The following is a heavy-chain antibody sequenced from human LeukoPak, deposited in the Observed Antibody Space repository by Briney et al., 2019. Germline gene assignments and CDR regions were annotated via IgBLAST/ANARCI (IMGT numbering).Heavy chain of an antibody. CDR3: AREDSVNYYGSGSPGY. D-gene: IGHD3-10*01. CDR2: ISYDGSSE. J-gene: IGHJ4*02. Sequence: GGSLRLSCAASGFTFRDYAIHWVRQAPGKGLDWVAVISYDGSSENYADSVRGRFTISRDNSKSTLYLQMNSLRTDDTAIYYCAREDSVNYYGSGSPGYWGQETLVTVSS. V-gene: IGHV3-30*04. CDR1: GFTFRDYA.